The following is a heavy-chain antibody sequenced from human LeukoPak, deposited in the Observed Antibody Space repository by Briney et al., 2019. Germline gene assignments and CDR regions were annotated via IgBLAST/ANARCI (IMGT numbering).Heavy chain of an antibody. Sequence: ASVKVSCKASGYTFTGYYLHWVRQAPGQGLEWMGWINPNSGATNYAQKFQGRVTMTRDTSISTAYMELSSLRSDDTAVYYCARGIAVAGVDCWGQGTLVTVSS. J-gene: IGHJ4*02. V-gene: IGHV1-2*02. CDR2: INPNSGAT. CDR3: ARGIAVAGVDC. D-gene: IGHD6-19*01. CDR1: GYTFTGYY.